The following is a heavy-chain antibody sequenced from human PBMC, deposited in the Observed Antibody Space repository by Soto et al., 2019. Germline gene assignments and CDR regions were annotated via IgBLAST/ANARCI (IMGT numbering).Heavy chain of an antibody. J-gene: IGHJ5*02. CDR1: GGAISGYY. CDR3: ARGPRFSDSFDP. CDR2: IYSSGGT. D-gene: IGHD3-3*01. V-gene: IGHV4-4*07. Sequence: ETLSLTCTVSGGAISGYYWTWIRQSAGKGLEWIGRIYSSGGTKYNPSLQSRVTMSLDTSKNQFSLRLTSVTAADTAVYYCARGPRFSDSFDPWRQGTLVTVSS.